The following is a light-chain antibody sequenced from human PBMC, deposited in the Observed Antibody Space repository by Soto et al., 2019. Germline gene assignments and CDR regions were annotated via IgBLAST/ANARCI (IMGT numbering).Light chain of an antibody. CDR3: QQYNSYPWT. CDR1: QSISSW. V-gene: IGKV1-5*01. J-gene: IGKJ1*01. Sequence: DIQMTQSPSTLSASVGDRVTITCRASQSISSWLAWYQQKPGKAPKLLSYDASSLESGVPSRFSGSGSGTEFTLTISSLQPDDFATYYCQQYNSYPWTFGQWTMVEIK. CDR2: DAS.